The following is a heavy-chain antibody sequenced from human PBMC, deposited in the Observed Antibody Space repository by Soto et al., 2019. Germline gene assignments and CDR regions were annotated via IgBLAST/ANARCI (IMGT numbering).Heavy chain of an antibody. Sequence: QVQLVQSGAEVKKPGSSVKVSCKASGGTFSSYAISWVRQAPGQGLEWMGGIIPIFGTANYAQKFQGRVTTNADESTSTAYMELSSLRSEDTAVYYCARRDCSSTSCPIRGSSSWYAYFDYWGQGTLVTVSS. CDR1: GGTFSSYA. J-gene: IGHJ4*02. D-gene: IGHD2-2*01. CDR2: IIPIFGTA. CDR3: ARRDCSSTSCPIRGSSSWYAYFDY. V-gene: IGHV1-69*01.